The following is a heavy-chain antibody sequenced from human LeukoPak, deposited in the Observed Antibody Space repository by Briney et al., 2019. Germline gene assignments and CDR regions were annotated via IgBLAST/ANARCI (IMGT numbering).Heavy chain of an antibody. J-gene: IGHJ4*02. D-gene: IGHD3-16*02. V-gene: IGHV3-30*03. Sequence: GGSLRLSCAASGFTFSSYGMHWVRQAPGKGLEWVAVISYDGSNKYYADSVKGRFTISRDNSKNTLYLQMNSLRAEDTALYYCARDWFTRLRELSPDRAFDYWGQGTLVTVSS. CDR3: ARDWFTRLRELSPDRAFDY. CDR1: GFTFSSYG. CDR2: ISYDGSNK.